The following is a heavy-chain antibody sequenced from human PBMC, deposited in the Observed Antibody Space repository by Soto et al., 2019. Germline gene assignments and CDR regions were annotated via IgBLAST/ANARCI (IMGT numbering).Heavy chain of an antibody. D-gene: IGHD3-9*01. Sequence: PGGSLRLSCAASGFTFSSYSMNWVRQAPGKGLEWVSSISSSSSYIYYADSVKGRFTISRDNAKNSLYLQMNSLRAEDTAVYYCAKYYDILSGYYKNWFDPWGKGTLVTVS. CDR1: GFTFSSYS. V-gene: IGHV3-21*01. CDR3: AKYYDILSGYYKNWFDP. CDR2: ISSSSSYI. J-gene: IGHJ5*02.